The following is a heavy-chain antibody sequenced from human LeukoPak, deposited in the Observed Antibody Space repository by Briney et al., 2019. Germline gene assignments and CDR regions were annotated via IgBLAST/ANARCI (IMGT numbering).Heavy chain of an antibody. CDR2: ISAYNGNT. CDR1: GYTFTSYG. J-gene: IGHJ6*02. CDR3: ARDLRYFDWLLDAYYYGMDV. Sequence: ASEKVSCKASGYTFTSYGISWVRQAPGQGLEWMGWISAYNGNTNYAQKLQGRVTMTTDTSTSTAYMELRSLRSDDTAVYYCARDLRYFDWLLDAYYYGMDVWGQGTTVTVSS. D-gene: IGHD3-9*01. V-gene: IGHV1-18*01.